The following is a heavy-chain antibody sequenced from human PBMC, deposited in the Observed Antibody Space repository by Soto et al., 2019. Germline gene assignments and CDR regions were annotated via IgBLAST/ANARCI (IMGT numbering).Heavy chain of an antibody. D-gene: IGHD6-19*01. J-gene: IGHJ4*02. CDR3: ARGGTKAVAGVYRGYFEY. V-gene: IGHV1-8*01. Sequence: QVQLVQSGAEVKKPGASVKVSCKASGYTFTSYDINWVRQATGQGLEWMEWMNPNSGKTGYAQKFQGRVTMTRNTAKSTAYMTLSRLGSEDTTVYYCARGGTKAVAGVYRGYFEYWRQGTLVTVSS. CDR1: GYTFTSYD. CDR2: MNPNSGKT.